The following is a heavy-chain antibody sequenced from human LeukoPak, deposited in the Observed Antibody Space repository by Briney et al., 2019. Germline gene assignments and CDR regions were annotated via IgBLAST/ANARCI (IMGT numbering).Heavy chain of an antibody. D-gene: IGHD5-18*01. J-gene: IGHJ4*02. CDR2: INPNSGSR. CDR1: GYTFTGYY. V-gene: IGHV1-2*02. CDR3: ARGDGYSYGYLGY. Sequence: ASVKVSCKAFGYTFTGYYMHWVRQAPGHGLGWMGWINPNSGSRSYAQKFQGRVTMTRDTSISTAYMELSRLKSDDTAVYYCARGDGYSYGYLGYWGQGTLVTVSS.